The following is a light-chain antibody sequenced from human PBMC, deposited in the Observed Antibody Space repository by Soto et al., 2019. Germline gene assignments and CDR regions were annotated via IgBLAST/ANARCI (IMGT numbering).Light chain of an antibody. Sequence: EILMTQSPATLSVSPGERVILSCRASQSVGSTLAWYQQKPGQAPRLLIRGASTRATGVPARFSGSGSGTEFTLPTASLQSEVLAVYNCQQYITALTFGEGTTLEIK. J-gene: IGKJ4*02. CDR3: QQYITALT. CDR1: QSVGST. V-gene: IGKV3-15*01. CDR2: GAS.